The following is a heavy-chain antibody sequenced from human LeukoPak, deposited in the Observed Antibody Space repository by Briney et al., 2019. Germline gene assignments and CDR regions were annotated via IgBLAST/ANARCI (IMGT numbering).Heavy chain of an antibody. CDR2: INPNSGGT. CDR3: AREGCSGGSCYPDY. Sequence: ASVRVSCKASGYTFTGYYMHWVRQAPGQGLEWMGWINPNSGGTNYAQKFQGRVTMTRDTSISTAYMELSRLRSDDTAVYYCAREGCSGGSCYPDYWGQGTLVTVSS. J-gene: IGHJ4*02. D-gene: IGHD2-15*01. V-gene: IGHV1-2*02. CDR1: GYTFTGYY.